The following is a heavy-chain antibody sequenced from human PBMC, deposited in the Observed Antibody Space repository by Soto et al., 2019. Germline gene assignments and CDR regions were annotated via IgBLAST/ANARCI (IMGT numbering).Heavy chain of an antibody. D-gene: IGHD3-3*01. V-gene: IGHV3-30*18. J-gene: IGHJ4*02. CDR2: ISYDGSNK. CDR1: GFTFSSYG. Sequence: ESGGGVVQPGRSLRVSCAASGFTFSSYGMHWVRQAPGKGLEWVAVISYDGSNKYYADSVKGRFTISRDNSKNTLYLQMKSLRAEDTAVYYCAKEYYDFWSGYFDYWGQGTLVTVSS. CDR3: AKEYYDFWSGYFDY.